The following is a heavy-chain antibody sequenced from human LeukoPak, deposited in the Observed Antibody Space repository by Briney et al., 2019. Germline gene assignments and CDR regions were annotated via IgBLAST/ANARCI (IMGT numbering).Heavy chain of an antibody. Sequence: GGSLRLSCAASGFTVSSNYMSWVRQAPGKGLEWVSVIYSGGNTYYADSVKGRFTISRGNSKNTLFLQMNSLIPEDTAVYYCTRDPTYYYDSSRNYWGQGTLVTVSS. J-gene: IGHJ4*02. CDR3: TRDPTYYYDSSRNY. D-gene: IGHD3-22*01. CDR2: IYSGGNT. V-gene: IGHV3-66*01. CDR1: GFTVSSNY.